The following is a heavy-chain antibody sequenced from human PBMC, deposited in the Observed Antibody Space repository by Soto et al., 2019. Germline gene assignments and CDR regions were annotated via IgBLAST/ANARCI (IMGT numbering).Heavy chain of an antibody. D-gene: IGHD3-22*01. J-gene: IGHJ4*02. CDR1: GFTFTNFA. CDR2: ISGSAGST. CDR3: AKYGGSSYYYTDFDY. Sequence: PGGSLRLSCAASGFTFTNFAMSWVRQVPVKGLEWVSTISGSAGSTYYADSVKGRFTISRDNSKDILYLQMISLRAEDTAVYYCAKYGGSSYYYTDFDYWGQGT. V-gene: IGHV3-23*01.